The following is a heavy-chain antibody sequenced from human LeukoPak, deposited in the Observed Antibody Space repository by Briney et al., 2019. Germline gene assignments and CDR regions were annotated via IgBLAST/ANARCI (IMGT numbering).Heavy chain of an antibody. V-gene: IGHV3-7*01. CDR1: GFSVSGYW. D-gene: IGHD6-13*01. J-gene: IGHJ4*02. Sequence: GGSLRLSCAVSGFSVSGYWMSWVRQAPGKGLEWVANIKQDGSEKYYVDSVKGRFTISRDNAKNSLYLQMNSLRAEDTAMYCCARDSAGNDYWGQGTLVTVSS. CDR3: ARDSAGNDY. CDR2: IKQDGSEK.